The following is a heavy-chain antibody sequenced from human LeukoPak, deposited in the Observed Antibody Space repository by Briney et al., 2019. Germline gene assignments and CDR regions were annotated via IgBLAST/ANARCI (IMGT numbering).Heavy chain of an antibody. V-gene: IGHV1-46*01. D-gene: IGHD3-22*01. CDR3: ARLHYYDSSGYFSDY. Sequence: GGSLRLSCAASGYTFTSYYMHWVRQAPGQGLEWMGIINPSGGSTSYAQKFQGRVTMTRDTSTSTVYMELSSLRSEDTAVYYCARLHYYDSSGYFSDYWGQGTLVTVSS. J-gene: IGHJ4*02. CDR1: GYTFTSYY. CDR2: INPSGGST.